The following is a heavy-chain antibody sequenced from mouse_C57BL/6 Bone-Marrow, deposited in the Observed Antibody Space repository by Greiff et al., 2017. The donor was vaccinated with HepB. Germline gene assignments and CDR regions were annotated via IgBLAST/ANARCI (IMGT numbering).Heavy chain of an antibody. Sequence: VKLVESGPGLVQPSQSLSITCTVSGFSLTSYGVHWVRQSPGKGLEWLGVIWRGGSTDYNAAFMSRLSITKDNSKSQVFFKMNSLQADDTAIYYCAKTHYYGSSYLDYWGQGTTLTVSS. CDR3: AKTHYYGSSYLDY. CDR2: IWRGGST. D-gene: IGHD1-1*01. J-gene: IGHJ2*01. CDR1: GFSLTSYG. V-gene: IGHV2-5*01.